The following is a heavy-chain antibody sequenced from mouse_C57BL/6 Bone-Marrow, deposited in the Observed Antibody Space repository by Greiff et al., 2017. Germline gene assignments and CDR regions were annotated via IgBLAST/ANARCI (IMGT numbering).Heavy chain of an antibody. CDR1: GYTFTNYW. CDR3: ARWGYYGLAKDYFDY. D-gene: IGHD1-1*01. Sequence: QVQLQQSGAELVRPGTSVKMSCKASGYTFTNYWIGWAKQRPGHGLEWIGDIYPGGGYTNYNEKFKGKATMTADKSSSTAYMQFSSLTSEDSAIYYCARWGYYGLAKDYFDYWGQGTTLTVSS. J-gene: IGHJ2*01. V-gene: IGHV1-63*01. CDR2: IYPGGGYT.